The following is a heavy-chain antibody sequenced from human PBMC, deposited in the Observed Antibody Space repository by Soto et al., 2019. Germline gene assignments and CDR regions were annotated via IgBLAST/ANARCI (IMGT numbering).Heavy chain of an antibody. CDR2: IIPIFGTA. Sequence: GASVKVSCKASGGTFSSYAISWVRRAPGQGLEWMGGIIPIFGTANYAQKFQGRVTITADKSTSAAYMELSSLRSEDTAVYYCARAPLESCSGGSGYGLFGYWGQGTLVTV. J-gene: IGHJ4*02. CDR1: GGTFSSYA. CDR3: ARAPLESCSGGSGYGLFGY. D-gene: IGHD2-15*01. V-gene: IGHV1-69*06.